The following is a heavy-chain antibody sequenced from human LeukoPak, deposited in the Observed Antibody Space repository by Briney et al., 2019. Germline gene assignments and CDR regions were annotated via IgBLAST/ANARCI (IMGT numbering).Heavy chain of an antibody. V-gene: IGHV3-33*01. CDR3: ATLRSDSSRWYYFDY. D-gene: IGHD6-13*01. Sequence: GGSLRLSCAASGFTFRNYGMQWVRQVPGKGLEWVALIWYDGSNKYYADSVEGRSAISRDNSKNTLSLQMNSLRAEDTAVYYCATLRSDSSRWYYFDYWGQGTLVTVSS. CDR2: IWYDGSNK. CDR1: GFTFRNYG. J-gene: IGHJ4*02.